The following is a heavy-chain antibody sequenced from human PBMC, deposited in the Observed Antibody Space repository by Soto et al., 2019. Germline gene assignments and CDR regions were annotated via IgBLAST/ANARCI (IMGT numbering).Heavy chain of an antibody. J-gene: IGHJ5*02. Sequence: SETLSLTCTVSGGSISSGGFYWSWIRQHPGKDLEWIGYIYYSGTTYYNQSLKSRATVSVDTSKNQFSLRLSSVTAADTAVYYCARDHRSSNWFDPWGQGTLVTVSS. CDR1: GGSISSGGFY. CDR2: IYYSGTT. CDR3: ARDHRSSNWFDP. V-gene: IGHV4-31*03.